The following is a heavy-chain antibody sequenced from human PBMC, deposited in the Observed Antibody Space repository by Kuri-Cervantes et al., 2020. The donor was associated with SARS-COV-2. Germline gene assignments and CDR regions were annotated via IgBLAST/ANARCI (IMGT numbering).Heavy chain of an antibody. Sequence: SQTLSLTCAVYGGSFSGYYWSWIRQPPGKGLEWIGEINHSGSTNYNPSLKSRVTISVDTSKNQLSLKLSSVTAADTAVYYCARDFGYCSGGSCSEDAFDIWGQGTMVTVSS. CDR2: INHSGST. V-gene: IGHV4-34*01. J-gene: IGHJ3*02. D-gene: IGHD2-15*01. CDR1: GGSFSGYY. CDR3: ARDFGYCSGGSCSEDAFDI.